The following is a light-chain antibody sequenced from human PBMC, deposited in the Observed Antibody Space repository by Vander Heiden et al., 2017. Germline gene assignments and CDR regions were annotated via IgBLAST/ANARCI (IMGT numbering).Light chain of an antibody. CDR1: QSISSSS. CDR2: GAS. CDR3: QQYGTSLRT. V-gene: IGKV3-20*01. J-gene: IGKJ1*01. Sequence: EIVFTQPPGTLSLSPGERATLSCRASQSISSSSLAWYQQKPGQAPRLLIYGASSRATGIPDRFSGSGSGTDFTLTISRLDPEDFAVYYCQQYGTSLRTFGQGTKVEIK.